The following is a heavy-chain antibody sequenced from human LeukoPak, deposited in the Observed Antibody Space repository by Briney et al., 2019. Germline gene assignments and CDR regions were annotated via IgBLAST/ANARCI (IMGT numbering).Heavy chain of an antibody. CDR1: GGSISSSGYY. Sequence: SETLSLTCTVSGGSISSSGYYWGWIRQPPGKGLEWIGSVYYSGSIYYNPSLKSRVTISVDTSKNQFSLKLSSVTAADTAVYYCARHPDLSGSYLDYYYYYMDVWGKGTTVTVSS. D-gene: IGHD1-26*01. J-gene: IGHJ6*03. CDR3: ARHPDLSGSYLDYYYYYMDV. V-gene: IGHV4-39*01. CDR2: VYYSGSI.